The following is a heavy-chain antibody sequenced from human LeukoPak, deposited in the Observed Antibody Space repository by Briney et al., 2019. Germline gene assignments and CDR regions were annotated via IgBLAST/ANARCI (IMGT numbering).Heavy chain of an antibody. Sequence: GASVKVSCKASGGTFSSYAISWVRQAPGQGLEWMGRIIPILGIANYAQKFQGRVTITADKSTSTAYMELSSLRSEDTAVYYCATDTPGIAVAGWANDAFDIWGQGTMVTVSS. CDR1: GGTFSSYA. J-gene: IGHJ3*02. CDR2: IIPILGIA. D-gene: IGHD6-19*01. CDR3: ATDTPGIAVAGWANDAFDI. V-gene: IGHV1-69*04.